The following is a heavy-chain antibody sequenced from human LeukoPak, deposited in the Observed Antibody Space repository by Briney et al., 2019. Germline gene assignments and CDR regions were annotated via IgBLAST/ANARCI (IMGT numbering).Heavy chain of an antibody. Sequence: GASVKVSCKASGGTFSSYAISWVRQAPGQGLEWMGGIIPIFGTANYAQKFQGRVTITAVESTSTAYMELSSLRSEDTAVYYCASYVCRYCSSTSLSLLWFGESFDYWGQGTLVTVSS. CDR2: IIPIFGTA. J-gene: IGHJ4*02. CDR3: ASYVCRYCSSTSLSLLWFGESFDY. CDR1: GGTFSSYA. D-gene: IGHD2-2*01. V-gene: IGHV1-69*01.